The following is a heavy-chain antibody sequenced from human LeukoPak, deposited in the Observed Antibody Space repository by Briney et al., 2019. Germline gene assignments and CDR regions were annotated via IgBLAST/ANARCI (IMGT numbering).Heavy chain of an antibody. V-gene: IGHV5-51*01. D-gene: IGHD7-27*01. Sequence: GESLKISCKGSGYSFTSYWIGWVRQMPGKGLEWMGIIYPVDSDTRYSPSFQGQVTISADKSISTAYLQWSSLKASDTAMYYCARPGQLGEYTPYYFDYWGQGTLVTVSS. J-gene: IGHJ4*02. CDR2: IYPVDSDT. CDR3: ARPGQLGEYTPYYFDY. CDR1: GYSFTSYW.